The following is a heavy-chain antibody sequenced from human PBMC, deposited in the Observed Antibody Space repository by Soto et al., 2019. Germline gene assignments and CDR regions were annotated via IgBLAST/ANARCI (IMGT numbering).Heavy chain of an antibody. CDR2: ISYDGSNK. V-gene: IGHV3-30*18. CDR3: AKDRYGYNSHFDY. J-gene: IGHJ4*02. D-gene: IGHD5-12*01. CDR1: GFTFSSYG. Sequence: QVQLVESGGGVVQPGRSLRLSCAASGFTFSSYGMHWVRQAPGKGLGWVAVISYDGSNKYYADSVKGRFTISRDNSKNTLYLQMNSLRAEDTAVYYCAKDRYGYNSHFDYWGQGTLVTVSS.